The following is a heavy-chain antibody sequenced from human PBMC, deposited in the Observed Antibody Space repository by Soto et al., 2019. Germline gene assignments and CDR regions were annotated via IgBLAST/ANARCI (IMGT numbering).Heavy chain of an antibody. V-gene: IGHV3-23*01. CDR3: VKRGPNWGPFDI. Sequence: QLLESGGGLVQPGGSLRLSCTASGFTLSSYAMSWVRQTPGRGLEWVSTISAGGADLLYADSVRGRFTISSDTSENTLYLQMNNLRAEDTAIFYCVKRGPNWGPFDIWGQGTVVTVSS. D-gene: IGHD7-27*01. CDR2: ISAGGADL. J-gene: IGHJ3*02. CDR1: GFTLSSYA.